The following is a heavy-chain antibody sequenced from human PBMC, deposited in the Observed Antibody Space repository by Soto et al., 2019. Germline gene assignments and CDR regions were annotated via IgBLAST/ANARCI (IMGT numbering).Heavy chain of an antibody. D-gene: IGHD2-2*02. J-gene: IGHJ6*03. V-gene: IGHV4-59*01. Sequence: TSETLSLTCTVSGGSISSYYWSWIRQPPGKGLEWIGYIYYSGSTNYNPSLKSRVTISVDTSKNQFSLKLSSVTAADTAVYYCASSRGPTDIVVVPAAITGYYYYYMDVWGKGTTVTVSS. CDR3: ASSRGPTDIVVVPAAITGYYYYYMDV. CDR1: GGSISSYY. CDR2: IYYSGST.